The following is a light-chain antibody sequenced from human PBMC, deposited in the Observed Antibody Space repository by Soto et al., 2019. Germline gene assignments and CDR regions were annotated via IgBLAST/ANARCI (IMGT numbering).Light chain of an antibody. CDR3: QQYGSSPAVT. CDR1: QSVSSSY. Sequence: IVLTQSPGTLSLSPGERATLSCRASQSVSSSYLAWYQQKPDQAPRLLIYGASSRATGIPDRFSGSGSGTDFTLTISRLEPEDFAVYYCQQYGSSPAVTFGGGTKVEIK. J-gene: IGKJ4*01. V-gene: IGKV3-20*01. CDR2: GAS.